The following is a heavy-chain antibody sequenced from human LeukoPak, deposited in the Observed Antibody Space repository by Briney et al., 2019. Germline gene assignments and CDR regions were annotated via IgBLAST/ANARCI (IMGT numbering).Heavy chain of an antibody. Sequence: SETLSLTCTVSGGSISTGDYYWSWIRQPPGKGLEWTGYIYYSGSTYYNPSLKSRVTISVDTSKNQFSLKLSSVTAADAAVYYCARRLEYSSSSKDYYYYYMDVWGKGTTVTVSS. D-gene: IGHD6-6*01. V-gene: IGHV4-30-4*08. CDR1: GGSISTGDYY. J-gene: IGHJ6*03. CDR3: ARRLEYSSSSKDYYYYYMDV. CDR2: IYYSGST.